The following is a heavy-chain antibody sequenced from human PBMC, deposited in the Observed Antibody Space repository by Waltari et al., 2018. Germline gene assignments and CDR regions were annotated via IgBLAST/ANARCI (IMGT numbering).Heavy chain of an antibody. CDR1: GFTFGDYA. D-gene: IGHD4-17*01. Sequence: EVQLVESGGGLVQPGRSLRLSCTASGFTFGDYAMSWFRQAPGKGLEWVGFIRSKAYGGTTEYAASVKGRFTISRDDSKSIAYLQMNSLKTEDTAVYYCTRRVTTNPGDWFDPWGQGTLVTVSS. CDR3: TRRVTTNPGDWFDP. J-gene: IGHJ5*02. CDR2: IRSKAYGGTT. V-gene: IGHV3-49*03.